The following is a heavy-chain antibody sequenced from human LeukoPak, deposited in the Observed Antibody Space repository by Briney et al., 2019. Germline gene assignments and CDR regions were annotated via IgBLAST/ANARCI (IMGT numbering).Heavy chain of an antibody. CDR1: GYAFTGYY. Sequence: ASVKVSCKASGYAFTGYYIHWVRQAPGQGLEWMGWINPGGGVTKSAQKFQGRVTMTTDKSINTVYMELNRLTSDDTAVYFCARGPNHYYYMDVWGKGTTVTVSS. CDR3: ARGPNHYYYMDV. V-gene: IGHV1-2*02. D-gene: IGHD2-8*01. CDR2: INPGGGVT. J-gene: IGHJ6*03.